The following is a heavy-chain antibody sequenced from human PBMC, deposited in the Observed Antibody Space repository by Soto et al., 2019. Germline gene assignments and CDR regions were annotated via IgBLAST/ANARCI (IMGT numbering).Heavy chain of an antibody. J-gene: IGHJ4*02. Sequence: SETLSLTCTVSGGSISSSSYYWGWIRQPPGKGLEWIGSIYYSGSTYYNPSLKSRVTISVDTSKNQFSLKLSSVTAADTAVYYCARHKEAMVRGVIRDSFDYWGQGTLVTVSS. D-gene: IGHD3-10*01. CDR2: IYYSGST. CDR1: GGSISSSSYY. CDR3: ARHKEAMVRGVIRDSFDY. V-gene: IGHV4-39*01.